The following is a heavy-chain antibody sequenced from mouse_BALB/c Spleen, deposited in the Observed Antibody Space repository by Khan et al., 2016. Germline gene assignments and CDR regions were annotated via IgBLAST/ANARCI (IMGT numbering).Heavy chain of an antibody. CDR2: ISSGGSYT. D-gene: IGHD1-1*01. Sequence: EVELVESGGGLVKPGGSLKLSCAASGFTFSSYAMSWVRQTPEKRLEWVATISSGGSYTYYPDSVKGRFTISRDNAKNTLYLQMSILRSEDTDMYYCVYYYGSSGAMDYWGQGTSVTVSS. CDR3: VYYYGSSGAMDY. V-gene: IGHV5-9-3*01. CDR1: GFTFSSYA. J-gene: IGHJ4*01.